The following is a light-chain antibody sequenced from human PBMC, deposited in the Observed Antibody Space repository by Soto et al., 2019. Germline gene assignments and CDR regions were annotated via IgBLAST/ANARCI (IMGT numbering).Light chain of an antibody. Sequence: QSVLTQPPSASGTPGQRVTVSCSGSSSNIGSNTVNWYQQLPGTAPKLLIYSNNQRPSGVPDRFSGSKSGTSASLAISGLQSEDEADYYCAAWDDSLKGCVFGTGTKV. CDR2: SNN. J-gene: IGLJ1*01. CDR1: SSNIGSNT. V-gene: IGLV1-44*01. CDR3: AAWDDSLKGCV.